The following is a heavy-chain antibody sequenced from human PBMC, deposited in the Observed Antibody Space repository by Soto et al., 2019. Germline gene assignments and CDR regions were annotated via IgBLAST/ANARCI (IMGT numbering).Heavy chain of an antibody. CDR2: ISTKTHTYAT. CDR3: TRRSTTVGEDMDV. CDR1: GFGLGASD. D-gene: IGHD4-4*01. V-gene: IGHV3-73*02. J-gene: IGHJ6*02. Sequence: EVQLVESGGGLVQPGGSLKLSCAASGFGLGASDLHWVRQASGIGLEWVGRISTKTHTYATAYAASMKGRFTISRDDSKNTAYLQMNSLKTEDTAVYYCTRRSTTVGEDMDVWGQGTTVTVSS.